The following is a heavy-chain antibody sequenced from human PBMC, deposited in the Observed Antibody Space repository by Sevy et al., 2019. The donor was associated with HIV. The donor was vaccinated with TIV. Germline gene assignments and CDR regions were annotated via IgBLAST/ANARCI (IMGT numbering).Heavy chain of an antibody. V-gene: IGHV3-15*01. D-gene: IGHD3-10*01. CDR2: IKSKTDGGTT. CDR1: GFTFSNAW. Sequence: GGSLRLSCASSGFTFSNAWMSWVRQAPGKGLEWVGRIKSKTDGGTTDYAAPVKGRFTISRDDSKNTLYLQMNSLKTEDTAVYYCTTFGWFGELFQAFDIWGQGTMVTVSS. J-gene: IGHJ3*02. CDR3: TTFGWFGELFQAFDI.